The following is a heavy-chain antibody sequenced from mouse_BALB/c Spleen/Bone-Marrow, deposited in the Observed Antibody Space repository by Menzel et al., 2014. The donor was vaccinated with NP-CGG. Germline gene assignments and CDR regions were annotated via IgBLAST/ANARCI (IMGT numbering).Heavy chain of an antibody. D-gene: IGHD2-10*02. Sequence: VQLQQSGAELAKPGASVKMSCKASGYTFTSYWMHRVKQRPGQGLEWIGYINPSTGYTEYNQKFKDKATLTADKSSSTAYMQLSSLTSEDSAVYYCARDGYGNYEGFAYWGQGTLVTVSA. CDR2: INPSTGYT. CDR1: GYTFTSYW. CDR3: ARDGYGNYEGFAY. J-gene: IGHJ3*01. V-gene: IGHV1-7*01.